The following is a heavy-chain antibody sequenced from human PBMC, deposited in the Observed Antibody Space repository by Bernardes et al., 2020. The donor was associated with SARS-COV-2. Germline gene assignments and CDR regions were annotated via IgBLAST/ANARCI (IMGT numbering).Heavy chain of an antibody. V-gene: IGHV2-5*02. J-gene: IGHJ4*02. CDR1: GFSLSTSGVG. Sequence: SGPTLVKPTQTLTLTCTFSGFSLSTSGVGVGWIRQPPGKALEWLALIYWDDDKRYSPSLKSRLTITKDTSKNQVVLTMTNMDPVDTATYYCAHSIFTAPSYSGFDWDFDYWGQGTLVTVSS. CDR3: AHSIFTAPSYSGFDWDFDY. D-gene: IGHD3-10*01. CDR2: IYWDDDK.